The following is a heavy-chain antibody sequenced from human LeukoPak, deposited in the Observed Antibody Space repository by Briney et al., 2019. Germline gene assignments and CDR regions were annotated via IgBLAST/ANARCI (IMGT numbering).Heavy chain of an antibody. V-gene: IGHV3-7*01. D-gene: IGHD6-13*01. Sequence: GGSLRLSCAASGFTFSSYWMSWARQAPGKGLEWVANIKQDGSEKYYVDSVKGRFTISRDNAKNSLFLQMNSLRAEDTAVYYCARGYSSSWYNRFDYWGQGTLVTVSS. J-gene: IGHJ4*02. CDR1: GFTFSSYW. CDR2: IKQDGSEK. CDR3: ARGYSSSWYNRFDY.